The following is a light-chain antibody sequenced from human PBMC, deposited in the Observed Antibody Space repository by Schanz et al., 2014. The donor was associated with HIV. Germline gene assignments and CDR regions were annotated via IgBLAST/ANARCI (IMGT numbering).Light chain of an antibody. Sequence: QSALTQPASVSGSPGQSITISCIGTSSDVGAYNYVSWYQQYPGKAPKLIIYDVSNRPSGVSNRFSGSKSGNTASLTISGLQAEDEADYYCSSYTSTSTRVFGGGTKLTVL. CDR1: SSDVGAYNY. CDR2: DVS. J-gene: IGLJ3*02. CDR3: SSYTSTSTRV. V-gene: IGLV2-14*01.